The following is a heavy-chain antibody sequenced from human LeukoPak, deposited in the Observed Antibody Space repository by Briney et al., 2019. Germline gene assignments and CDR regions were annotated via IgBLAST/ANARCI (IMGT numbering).Heavy chain of an antibody. CDR1: GGSFSGYY. Sequence: SETLSLTCVVYGGSFSGYYWSWIRQPPGKGLEWIGDVNYSGSTNYSPSLESRVTISVDTSKSQFSLNLSSVTAADTSVYYCARGREVTRDFDYWGQGTLVSVSS. J-gene: IGHJ4*02. CDR3: ARGREVTRDFDY. CDR2: VNYSGST. D-gene: IGHD4-23*01. V-gene: IGHV4-34*01.